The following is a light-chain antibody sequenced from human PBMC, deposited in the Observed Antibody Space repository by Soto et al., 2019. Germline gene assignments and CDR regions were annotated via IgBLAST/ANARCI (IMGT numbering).Light chain of an antibody. Sequence: EIVLTQSPGTLSLSPGERATLSCRASQSVSNNYLAWCQQKPGQAPRLLIYGASNRATGIPDRFSGSGSGTDFTLTISRLEPEDFAVYYCQQYDSWTFGQGTKVDIK. V-gene: IGKV3-20*01. CDR3: QQYDSWT. J-gene: IGKJ1*01. CDR2: GAS. CDR1: QSVSNNY.